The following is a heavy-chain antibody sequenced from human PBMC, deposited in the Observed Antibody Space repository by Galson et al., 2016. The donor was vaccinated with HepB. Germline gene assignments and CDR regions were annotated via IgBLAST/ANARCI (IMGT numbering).Heavy chain of an antibody. CDR2: IFYYGNT. V-gene: IGHV4-39*01. J-gene: IGHJ4*02. CDR3: ASLLGGSTFDF. D-gene: IGHD1-26*01. Sequence: SETLSLTCTVSGASISSGSYSWAWIRQPPGKGLEWIGTIFYYGNTYYNPSLKSRVTISVDTSKSQFSLKLRFVTAADTSVYYCASLLGGSTFDFWGQGTLVTVSS. CDR1: GASISSGSYS.